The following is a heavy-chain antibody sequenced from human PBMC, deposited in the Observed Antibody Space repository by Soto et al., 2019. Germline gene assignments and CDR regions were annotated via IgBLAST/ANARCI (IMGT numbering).Heavy chain of an antibody. J-gene: IGHJ3*02. CDR1: GASVSSTKW. CDR3: APHVSCSGGSCQYDAFAI. Sequence: SETLSLTCAVSGASVSSTKWWSWVRQSPGKGLEWIGEINHNTNTIYNPSLTSRVTISVDTSKNHFSLKLTSVTAEDTAAYYCAPHVSCSGGSCQYDAFAIRGQGTMVTVSS. V-gene: IGHV4-4*02. D-gene: IGHD2-15*01. CDR2: INHNTNT.